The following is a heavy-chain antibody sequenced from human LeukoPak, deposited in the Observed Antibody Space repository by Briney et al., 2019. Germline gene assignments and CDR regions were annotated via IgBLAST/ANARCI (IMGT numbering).Heavy chain of an antibody. D-gene: IGHD6-13*01. V-gene: IGHV7-4-1*02. Sequence: ASVKVSCKASGYTFTNYAINWVRQAPGQGLEWMGWINTNTGNPKYVQGFTGRFVFSLDTSVSTAYLQISSLKAEDTAVYYCARTLTVAGGKYFQHWGQGTLVTVSS. CDR3: ARTLTVAGGKYFQH. CDR1: GYTFTNYA. CDR2: INTNTGNP. J-gene: IGHJ1*01.